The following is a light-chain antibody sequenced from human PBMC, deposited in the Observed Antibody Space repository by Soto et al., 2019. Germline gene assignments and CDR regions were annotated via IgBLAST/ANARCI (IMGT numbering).Light chain of an antibody. CDR1: SSGGYNF. J-gene: IGLJ2*01. CDR2: EVY. Sequence: QSVLTQPASVSGSPGQSITISCTGISSGGYNFVSWYQHHPDKAPQLMIYEVYNRPSGISDRFSGSRSGDTASLTISGLQPEDEAHYYCSSYTNRNTLLFGGGTQLTVL. CDR3: SSYTNRNTLL. V-gene: IGLV2-14*01.